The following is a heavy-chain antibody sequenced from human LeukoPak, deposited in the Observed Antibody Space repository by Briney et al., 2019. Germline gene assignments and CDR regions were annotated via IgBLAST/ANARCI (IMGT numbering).Heavy chain of an antibody. V-gene: IGHV3-30-3*01. J-gene: IGHJ4*02. CDR3: ARDSQLWFGELPHAGLDY. CDR2: ISYDGSNK. Sequence: GGSLRLSCAASGFTFSSYAMHWVRQAPGKGLEWVAVISYDGSNKYYADSVKGRFTISRDNSKNTLYLQMNSLRAKDTAVYYCARDSQLWFGELPHAGLDYWGQGTLVTVSS. D-gene: IGHD3-10*01. CDR1: GFTFSSYA.